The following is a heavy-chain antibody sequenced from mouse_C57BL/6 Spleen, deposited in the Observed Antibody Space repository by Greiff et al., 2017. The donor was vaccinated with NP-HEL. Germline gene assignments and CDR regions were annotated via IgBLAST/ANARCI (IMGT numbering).Heavy chain of an antibody. CDR2: IDPSDSYT. V-gene: IGHV1-50*01. CDR1: GYTFTSYW. Sequence: QVQLKQPGAELVKPGASVKLSCKASGYTFTSYWMQWVKQRPGQGLEWIGEIDPSDSYTNYNQKFKGKATLTVDTSSSTAYMQLSSLTSEDSAVYYCASPAYWGQGTLVTVSA. J-gene: IGHJ3*01. CDR3: ASPAY.